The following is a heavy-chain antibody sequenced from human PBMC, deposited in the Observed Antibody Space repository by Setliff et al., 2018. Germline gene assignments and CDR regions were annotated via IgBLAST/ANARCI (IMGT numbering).Heavy chain of an antibody. CDR3: ARGPYNIYDRSGYGFTNWFDP. CDR2: IYYSGST. Sequence: SETLSLTCTVSGGSISTSSYYWGWIRQPPGKGLEWIGSIYYSGSTYYNPSLKSRVTISVDMSKKQFSLKLSSVTAADTAVYYCARGPYNIYDRSGYGFTNWFDPWGQGILVTVSS. D-gene: IGHD3-22*01. V-gene: IGHV4-39*07. J-gene: IGHJ5*02. CDR1: GGSISTSSYY.